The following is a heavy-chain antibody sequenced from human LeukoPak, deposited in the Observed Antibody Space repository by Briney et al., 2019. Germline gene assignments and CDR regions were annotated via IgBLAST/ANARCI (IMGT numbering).Heavy chain of an antibody. CDR2: INPNSGGT. CDR3: ATIQYSSSWYKRFDY. CDR1: GYTFTGYY. J-gene: IGHJ4*02. Sequence: ASVKVSCKASGYTFTGYYMHWVRQAPGQGLEWMGWINPNSGGTNYVQKFQGRVTMTGDTSISTAYMELSRLRSDDTAVYYCATIQYSSSWYKRFDYWGQGTLVTVSS. D-gene: IGHD6-13*01. V-gene: IGHV1-2*02.